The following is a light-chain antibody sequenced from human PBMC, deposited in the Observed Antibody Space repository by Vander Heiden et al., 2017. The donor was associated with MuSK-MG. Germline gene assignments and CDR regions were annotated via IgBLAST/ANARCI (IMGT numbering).Light chain of an antibody. CDR3: QSYDSSLSGRVV. Sequence: QSVLTQPPSVSGAPGHKVTISCTGGSSNLGAGYDVHWYQQLPGTAPKLLIYSDSNRPSGVPDRFSGSKSGTSASLAITGLQAEDEAEYYCQSYDSSLSGRVVFGGGTKLTVL. CDR2: SDS. CDR1: SSNLGAGYD. V-gene: IGLV1-40*01. J-gene: IGLJ2*01.